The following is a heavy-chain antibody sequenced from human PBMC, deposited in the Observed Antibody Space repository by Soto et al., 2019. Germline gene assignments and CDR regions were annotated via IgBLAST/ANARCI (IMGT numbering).Heavy chain of an antibody. D-gene: IGHD2-15*01. CDR2: IYSGGST. J-gene: IGHJ5*02. Sequence: EVQLVESGGGLVQPGGSLRLSCAASGFTVSSNYMSWVRQAPGKGLAWVSVIYSGGSTYYADSVKGRFTISRDNSKNTLYLQMNSLRAEDTAVYYCARGSVVVAAAKDCWFDPWGQGTLVTVSS. CDR1: GFTVSSNY. CDR3: ARGSVVVAAAKDCWFDP. V-gene: IGHV3-66*01.